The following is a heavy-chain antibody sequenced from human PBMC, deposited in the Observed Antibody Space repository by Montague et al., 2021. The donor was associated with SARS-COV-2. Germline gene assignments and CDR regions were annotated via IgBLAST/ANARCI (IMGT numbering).Heavy chain of an antibody. CDR2: IYFSGTT. Sequence: SETLSLTCTGSGSSIGSSYYWGWIRQPSGKGLDWIGSIYFSGTTSYNPSLKCRVTTSEDSSRRQSSLKMNFVTAADTAVYFCARRHSGGWCAGTTCYGSAFDYWGQGTLVTVPP. D-gene: IGHD5-12*01. V-gene: IGHV4-39*01. J-gene: IGHJ4*02. CDR3: ARRHSGGWCAGTTCYGSAFDY. CDR1: GSSIGSSYY.